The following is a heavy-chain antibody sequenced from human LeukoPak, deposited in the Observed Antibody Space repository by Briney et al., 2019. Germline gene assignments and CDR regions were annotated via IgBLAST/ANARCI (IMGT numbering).Heavy chain of an antibody. CDR3: AREKLSFFDSSGYFDY. CDR2: ISSSGSAL. CDR1: GFTFSSYE. Sequence: GGSLRLSCAASGFTFSSYEMNWVRQAPGKGLEWVSFISSSGSALHYADSVRGRFTISRDNAKNSLYLQMSRLRAEDTAVYYCAREKLSFFDSSGYFDYWGQGTLVTVSS. D-gene: IGHD3-22*01. V-gene: IGHV3-48*03. J-gene: IGHJ4*02.